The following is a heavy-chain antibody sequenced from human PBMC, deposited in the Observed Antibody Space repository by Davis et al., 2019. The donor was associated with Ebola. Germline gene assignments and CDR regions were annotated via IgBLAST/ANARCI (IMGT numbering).Heavy chain of an antibody. J-gene: IGHJ4*02. Sequence: GESLKISCAASGFTFSGSAMHWVRQASGKGLEWVGRITSKANSYATAYAASVKGRFTISRDDSKNTAYLQMNSLKTEDTAVYYCTGSDGDYDYWGQGTLVTVSS. V-gene: IGHV3-73*01. CDR2: ITSKANSYAT. CDR1: GFTFSGSA. CDR3: TGSDGDYDY. D-gene: IGHD4-17*01.